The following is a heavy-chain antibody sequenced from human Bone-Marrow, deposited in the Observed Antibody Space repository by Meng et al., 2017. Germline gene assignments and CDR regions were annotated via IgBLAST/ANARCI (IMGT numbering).Heavy chain of an antibody. CDR3: ARAGGALNPYYYYGMDV. CDR1: GGTFSSYT. V-gene: IGHV1-69*02. J-gene: IGHJ6*02. CDR2: IIPILGIA. Sequence: SVKVSCKASGGTFSSYTISWVRQAPGQGLEWMGRIIPILGIANYAQKFQGRVTITADKSTSTAYMELSSLRSEDTAVYYCARAGGALNPYYYYGMDVWGQGTTVTVSS. D-gene: IGHD4/OR15-4a*01.